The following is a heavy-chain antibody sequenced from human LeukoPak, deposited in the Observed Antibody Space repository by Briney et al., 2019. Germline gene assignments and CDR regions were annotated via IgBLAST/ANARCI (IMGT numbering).Heavy chain of an antibody. Sequence: ASVNFSCKASGYTFTRYGISCARPATGQGSEWMGWISAYNGNTNYAQKLQGRVTMTTDTSTSTAYMELRSLRSDDTAVYYCARTRSGSLDYWGQGTLVTVSS. CDR1: GYTFTRYG. D-gene: IGHD1-26*01. V-gene: IGHV1-18*01. CDR3: ARTRSGSLDY. CDR2: ISAYNGNT. J-gene: IGHJ4*02.